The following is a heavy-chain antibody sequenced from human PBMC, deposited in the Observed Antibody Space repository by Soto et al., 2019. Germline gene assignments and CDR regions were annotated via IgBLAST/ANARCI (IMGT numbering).Heavy chain of an antibody. Sequence: ASVKVSCKASGYTFTSYGISWVRQAPGQGLEWMGWISAYNGNTNYAQKLQGRVTMTTDTSTSTAYMELRSLRSDDTAVYYCARVKRGSSSPHDAFDIWGQGTMVTVSS. CDR2: ISAYNGNT. J-gene: IGHJ3*02. CDR3: ARVKRGSSSPHDAFDI. D-gene: IGHD6-6*01. V-gene: IGHV1-18*01. CDR1: GYTFTSYG.